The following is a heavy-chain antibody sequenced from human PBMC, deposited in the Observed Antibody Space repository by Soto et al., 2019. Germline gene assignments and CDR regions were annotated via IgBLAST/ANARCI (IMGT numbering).Heavy chain of an antibody. CDR3: AKGRTIFGVVIVGFDY. CDR2: ISGSGGST. D-gene: IGHD3-3*01. V-gene: IGHV3-23*01. CDR1: GFTFSSYA. Sequence: EVQLLESGGGLVQPGGSLRLSCAASGFTFSSYAMSWVRQAPGKGREWVPAISGSGGSTYYADYVKGRFTISRDNSKNTLYLQINILIAEDTAVYYCAKGRTIFGVVIVGFDYWGQGCLVTV. J-gene: IGHJ4*02.